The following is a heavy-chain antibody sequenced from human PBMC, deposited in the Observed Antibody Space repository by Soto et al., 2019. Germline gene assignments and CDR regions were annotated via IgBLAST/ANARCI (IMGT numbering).Heavy chain of an antibody. J-gene: IGHJ4*02. CDR1: GLTFSNYG. CDR3: AKGRGDYDYRPGN. CDR2: ISGSGINT. Sequence: GGSLRLSCAASGLTFSNYGMSWVRQAPGKGLEWVSGISGSGINTHYADSVKGRFSISRDNSKNTLYLQLNSLRAEDTAVYYCAKGRGDYDYRPGNWGQGTLVTVSS. D-gene: IGHD5-12*01. V-gene: IGHV3-23*01.